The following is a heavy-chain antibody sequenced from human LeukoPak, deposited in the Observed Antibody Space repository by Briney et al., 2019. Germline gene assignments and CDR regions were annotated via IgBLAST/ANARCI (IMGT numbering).Heavy chain of an antibody. CDR3: ARGRTYYDILTGYYIRRGAFDI. D-gene: IGHD3-9*01. V-gene: IGHV4-34*01. Sequence: SETLSLTCAVYGGSFSGDYWSWIRQPPGKGLEWIGEINHSGSTNYNPSLKSRVTISVDTSKNQFSLKLSSVTAADTAVYYCARGRTYYDILTGYYIRRGAFDIWGQGTMVTVSS. J-gene: IGHJ3*02. CDR1: GGSFSGDY. CDR2: INHSGST.